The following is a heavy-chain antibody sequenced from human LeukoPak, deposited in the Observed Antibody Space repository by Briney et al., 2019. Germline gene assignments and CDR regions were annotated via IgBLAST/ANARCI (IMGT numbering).Heavy chain of an antibody. Sequence: GGSLRLSCAASGFTFSSYSMNWVRQAPGKGLEWVSVIYSGGSTYYADSVKGRFTISRDNSKNTLYLQMNSLRAEDTAVYYCARVIAVAFFDYWGQGTLVTVSS. CDR2: IYSGGST. CDR3: ARVIAVAFFDY. V-gene: IGHV3-53*01. CDR1: GFTFSSYS. D-gene: IGHD6-19*01. J-gene: IGHJ4*02.